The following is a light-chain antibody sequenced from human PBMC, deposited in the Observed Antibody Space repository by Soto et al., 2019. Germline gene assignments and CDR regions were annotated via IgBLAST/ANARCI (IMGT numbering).Light chain of an antibody. CDR3: QQHVGSPFT. J-gene: IGKJ4*01. V-gene: IGKV3-20*01. CDR2: YAS. CDR1: QSVSSN. Sequence: EILMTQSPATLSVSPGERATLSCRASQSVSSNLAWYQQKPGQAPRLLIHYASSRATGIADRFSGSGSGTDFTLTISRLEPEDSAVYYCQQHVGSPFTFGGGTKVDIK.